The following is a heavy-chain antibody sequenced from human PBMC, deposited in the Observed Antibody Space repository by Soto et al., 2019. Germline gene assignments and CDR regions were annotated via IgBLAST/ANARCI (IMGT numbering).Heavy chain of an antibody. V-gene: IGHV4-39*01. CDR3: ARSSHGDTSNVDY. CDR2: FHNSGTT. CDR1: GDSISSGSYY. Sequence: PSETLSLTCAVSGDSISSGSYYWGWIRQPPGKGLEWTGSFHNSGTTSYNPSPKSGITISVATSKNQFSLTLTSVTAADAAVYLYARSSHGDTSNVDYWGQGNLVTVSS. J-gene: IGHJ4*02. D-gene: IGHD3-10*01.